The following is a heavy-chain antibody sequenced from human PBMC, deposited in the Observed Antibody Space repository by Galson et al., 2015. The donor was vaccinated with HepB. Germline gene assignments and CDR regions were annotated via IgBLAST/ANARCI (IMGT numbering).Heavy chain of an antibody. CDR2: ISAYTGNT. J-gene: IGHJ5*02. V-gene: IGHV1-18*04. CDR1: GYTFTSYG. CDR3: ARDQGYCSGGSRYSRDWFDP. D-gene: IGHD2-15*01. Sequence: SCKASGYTFTSYGISWVRQAPGQGLEWMGWISAYTGNTNYAQKLQGRVTMTTDTSTSTAYMELRSLRSDDTAVYYCARDQGYCSGGSRYSRDWFDPWGQGTLVTVSS.